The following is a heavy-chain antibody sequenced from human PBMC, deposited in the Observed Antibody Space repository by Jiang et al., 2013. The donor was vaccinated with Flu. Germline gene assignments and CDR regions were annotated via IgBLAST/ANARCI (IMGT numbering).Heavy chain of an antibody. J-gene: IGHJ6*02. CDR2: SSLSLVQ. CDR3: AKPRRDGGYVRDYYYYYGMDV. V-gene: IGHV1-69*01. Sequence: GAEVKKPGSSVKVSCKASGGSFSSYAISWVRQAPAQGLEWMGASSLSLVQQTRTEIPGQSHDYRGQSQSTAYMELSGLRSEDTAVYYCAKPRRDGGYVRDYYYYYGMDVWGQ. D-gene: IGHD5-12*01. CDR1: GGSFSSYA.